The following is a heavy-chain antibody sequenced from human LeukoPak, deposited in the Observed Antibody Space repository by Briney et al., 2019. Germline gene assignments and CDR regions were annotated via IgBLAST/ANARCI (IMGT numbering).Heavy chain of an antibody. V-gene: IGHV4-39*02. CDR2: IYYSGST. J-gene: IGHJ6*03. CDR1: GDSISTSSYY. D-gene: IGHD5-18*01. CDR3: ARDQWLQSDYYMDV. Sequence: SETLSLTCSVSGDSISTSSYYWGWIRQPPGKGLEWIGTIYYSGSTYYNPSLTSRVTISVDTSKNQFSLKLSSVTAADTAVYYCARDQWLQSDYYMDVWGKGTTVTVSS.